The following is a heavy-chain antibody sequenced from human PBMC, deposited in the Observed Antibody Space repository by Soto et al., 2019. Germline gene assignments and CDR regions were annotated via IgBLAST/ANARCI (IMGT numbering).Heavy chain of an antibody. CDR1: GFTFSSYS. J-gene: IGHJ4*02. V-gene: IGHV3-21*01. CDR3: ARVTEQPAPHDY. Sequence: GGSLRLSCAASGFTFSSYSMNWVRQAPGKGLEWVSSISSSSSYIYYADSVKGRFTISRDNAKNSLYLQMNSLRAEDTAVYYCARVTEQPAPHDYWGQGTLVTVSS. CDR2: ISSSSSYI.